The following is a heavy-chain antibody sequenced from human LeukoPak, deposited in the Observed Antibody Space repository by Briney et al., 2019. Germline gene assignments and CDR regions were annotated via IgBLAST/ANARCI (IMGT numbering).Heavy chain of an antibody. CDR2: INPNSGGT. V-gene: IGHV1-2*02. CDR3: ARDLGWKLVLDY. CDR1: GYSFTNYY. D-gene: IGHD4-23*01. Sequence: ASVKVSCKASGYSFTNYYTHWVRQAPGQGVEWMGWINPNSGGTNYAQKFQGRVTMTRDTSIRTTYMALSRLRSDDTAVHFCARDLGWKLVLDYWGQGTLVTVSS. J-gene: IGHJ4*02.